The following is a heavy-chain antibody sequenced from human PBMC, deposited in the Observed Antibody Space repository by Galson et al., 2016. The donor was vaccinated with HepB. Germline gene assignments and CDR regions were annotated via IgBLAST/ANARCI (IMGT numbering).Heavy chain of an antibody. CDR1: GFTFTNYG. Sequence: SLRLSCAASGFTFTNYGMNWLRQAPGEGLEWVAYISNDGSKRYFADSVKGRFTISRDNSKNTLFLHMSSLRAEDTAVYYCAKRDLLWFGDPNAFDVWGQGTMVTVSS. J-gene: IGHJ3*01. CDR3: AKRDLLWFGDPNAFDV. CDR2: ISNDGSKR. V-gene: IGHV3-30*18. D-gene: IGHD3-10*01.